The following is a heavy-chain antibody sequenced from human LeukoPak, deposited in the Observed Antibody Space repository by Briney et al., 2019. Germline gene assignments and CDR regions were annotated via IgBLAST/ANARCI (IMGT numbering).Heavy chain of an antibody. CDR1: GGSFSGYY. J-gene: IGHJ4*02. CDR3: AREFSTSCSPADY. V-gene: IGHV4-34*01. Sequence: SETLSLTCAVYGGSFSGYYWSWIRKPPGKGLDWIGEINHSGSTNYNPSLKSRVTISVDTSKNQSSLKLSSVTAADTAVYYCAREFSTSCSPADYWGQGTLVTVSS. CDR2: INHSGST. D-gene: IGHD2-2*01.